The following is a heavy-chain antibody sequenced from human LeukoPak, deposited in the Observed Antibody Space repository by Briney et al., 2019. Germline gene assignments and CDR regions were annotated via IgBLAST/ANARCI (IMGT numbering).Heavy chain of an antibody. J-gene: IGHJ6*03. CDR2: INPSADSR. Sequence: ASVKVSCKASGYTFTSYSMHWVRQAPGQGLEWMGIINPSADSRGYAQKFQGRVTMARDMSTSTVYMELSSLRSEDTAVYYCARGPLTTVTTIGTYYYYYYMDVWGKGTTVTVSS. CDR1: GYTFTSYS. D-gene: IGHD4-17*01. CDR3: ARGPLTTVTTIGTYYYYYYMDV. V-gene: IGHV1-46*01.